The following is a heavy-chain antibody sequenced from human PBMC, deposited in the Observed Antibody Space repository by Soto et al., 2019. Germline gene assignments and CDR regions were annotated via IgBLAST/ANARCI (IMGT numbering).Heavy chain of an antibody. CDR3: ARHSSGYYYYYGMDV. CDR1: GGSISSYY. CDR2: IYYSGST. J-gene: IGHJ6*02. V-gene: IGHV4-59*08. Sequence: SETLSLTCTVSGGSISSYYWSWIRQPPGKGLEWIGYIYYSGSTNYNPSLKSRVTISVDTPKNQFSLKLSSVTAADTAVYYCARHSSGYYYYYGMDVWGQGTTVTVSS. D-gene: IGHD3-22*01.